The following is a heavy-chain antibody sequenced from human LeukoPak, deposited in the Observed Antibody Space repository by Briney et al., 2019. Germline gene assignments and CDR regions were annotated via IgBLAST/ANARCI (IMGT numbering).Heavy chain of an antibody. J-gene: IGHJ4*02. CDR1: GYTFTSYN. CDR2: INPSDDST. Sequence: ASVKVSCKASGYTFTSYNMHWVRQAPGQGLEWMGIINPSDDSTSYAQKFQGRVTMTRDTSTSTVYMELSSLRSEDTAVYYCAKGGHVAHLINFDYWGQGTLVTVSS. V-gene: IGHV1-46*01. CDR3: AKGGHVAHLINFDY. D-gene: IGHD2-21*01.